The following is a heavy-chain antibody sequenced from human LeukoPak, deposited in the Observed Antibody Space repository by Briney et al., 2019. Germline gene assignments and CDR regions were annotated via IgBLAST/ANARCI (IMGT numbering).Heavy chain of an antibody. D-gene: IGHD3-10*01. CDR2: IYYSGST. CDR1: GGSISSYY. J-gene: IGHJ4*02. CDR3: ASVSGLWFGEFTNYFDY. V-gene: IGHV4-59*01. Sequence: SETLSLTCTVSGGSISSYYWSCMREPPGKGLEWIVYIYYSGSTNYNPSLKRRVTISVETSKNQFSLKLSSVTAADTAVYYCASVSGLWFGEFTNYFDYWGQGTLVTVSS.